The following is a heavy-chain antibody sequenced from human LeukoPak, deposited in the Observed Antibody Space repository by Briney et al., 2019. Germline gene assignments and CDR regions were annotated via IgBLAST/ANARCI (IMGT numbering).Heavy chain of an antibody. V-gene: IGHV3-30*18. J-gene: IGHJ6*02. D-gene: IGHD3-10*01. Sequence: GGSLRLSCAVSGFTFNSYGMQWVRPAQGKGLEWVAVISFDGINTHHADSVKGRFTISRDNSKNTLYLQMNSLRAEDTAVYYCAKDPGYSGSGRYFAYAMDVWGQGTTVTVSS. CDR3: AKDPGYSGSGRYFAYAMDV. CDR2: ISFDGINT. CDR1: GFTFNSYG.